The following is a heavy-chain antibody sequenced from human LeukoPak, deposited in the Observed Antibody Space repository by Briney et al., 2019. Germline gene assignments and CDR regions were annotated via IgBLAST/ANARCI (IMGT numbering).Heavy chain of an antibody. CDR2: INQDGSEE. D-gene: IGHD2-15*01. CDR1: GFTFSSYW. Sequence: PGGSLRLSCAASGFTFSSYWTSWVRQAPGKGLEWVANINQDGSEEYYVDSVKGRFTISRDNAKNSLYLQMNSLRAEDTAVYYRARVSGYCSGGSCYRTHSFDYWGQGTLVTVSS. CDR3: ARVSGYCSGGSCYRTHSFDY. J-gene: IGHJ4*02. V-gene: IGHV3-7*01.